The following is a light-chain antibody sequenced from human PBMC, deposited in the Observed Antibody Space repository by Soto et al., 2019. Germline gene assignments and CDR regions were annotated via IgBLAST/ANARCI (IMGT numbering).Light chain of an antibody. CDR1: SSDVGAYNY. V-gene: IGLV2-8*01. J-gene: IGLJ1*01. CDR3: TPYAGTYSFFYA. Sequence: QSALTQPPSASGSPGQSVTISCTGTSSDVGAYNYVSWYQQLPGKAPKLIIYEVSKRPSGVPDSFSGSKSGNTASLTVSGLQAEDEADYYCTPYAGTYSFFYAFGTGTKLTVL. CDR2: EVS.